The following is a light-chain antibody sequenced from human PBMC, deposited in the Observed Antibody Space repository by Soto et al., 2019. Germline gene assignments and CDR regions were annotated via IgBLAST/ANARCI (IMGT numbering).Light chain of an antibody. CDR3: LQDYNYPRT. J-gene: IGKJ1*01. CDR2: PAS. V-gene: IGKV1-6*01. CDR1: QSISSY. Sequence: IQITQSPSSLSASVEDRVIITCRASQSISSYLNWYQQKPGKAPKLLIYPASSLQSGVPSRFSGSGSGRDFTLTISSLQPEDFATYYCLQDYNYPRTFGQGTKVDIK.